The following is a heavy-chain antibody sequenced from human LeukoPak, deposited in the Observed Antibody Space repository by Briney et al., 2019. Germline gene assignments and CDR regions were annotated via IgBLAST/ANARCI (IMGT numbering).Heavy chain of an antibody. Sequence: GASVKVSCKASGYTFTGYYMHWVRQAPGQGLEWMGWINPNSGGTNYAQKFQGRVTMTRDTSISTAYMELSRLRSDDTAVYCCARGRVKNNNWFDPWGQGTLVTVSS. CDR2: INPNSGGT. V-gene: IGHV1-2*02. J-gene: IGHJ5*02. CDR1: GYTFTGYY. CDR3: ARGRVKNNNWFDP.